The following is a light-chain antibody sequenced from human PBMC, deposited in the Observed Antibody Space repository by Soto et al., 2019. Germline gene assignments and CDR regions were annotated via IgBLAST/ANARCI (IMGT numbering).Light chain of an antibody. CDR3: QHYNRWPLT. V-gene: IGKV3-15*01. CDR2: DAS. Sequence: EIVMTQSPATLSVSPWERATLSCRASQSVGSNLGWYQQKPGQGPRVLSYDASTRAPGHPARFGGSWSGTQFTLTISSLQSEDFAVYYCQHYNRWPLTFGGGTKVEIK. CDR1: QSVGSN. J-gene: IGKJ4*01.